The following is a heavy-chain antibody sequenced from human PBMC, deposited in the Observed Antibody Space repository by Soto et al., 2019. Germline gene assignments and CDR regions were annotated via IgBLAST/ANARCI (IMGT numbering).Heavy chain of an antibody. J-gene: IGHJ6*02. Sequence: QVQLVQSGAEVKKPGASVKVSCKASGYTFTSYGISWVRQAPGQGLEWMGWISAYNGNTNYAQKLQGRVTMTTDTSTSTAYMELRSLRSDDTAVYYCARGVLGGNWTDACDCYYYGMDVWGQGTTVTVS. CDR3: ARGVLGGNWTDACDCYYYGMDV. D-gene: IGHD1-1*01. CDR1: GYTFTSYG. V-gene: IGHV1-18*01. CDR2: ISAYNGNT.